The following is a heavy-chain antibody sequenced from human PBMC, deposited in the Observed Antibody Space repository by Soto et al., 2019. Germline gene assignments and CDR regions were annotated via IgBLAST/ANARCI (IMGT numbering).Heavy chain of an antibody. CDR1: GLTFGSYA. J-gene: IGHJ4*02. V-gene: IGHV3-23*01. Sequence: DVHLLESGGGLVQPGGSLRLSCGVSGLTFGSYAMTWVRQAPGKGLEWVSGISGSGANTYYADSVKGRFTISRDNSKNTLYLQMNSLRAEDTAIYYCAKDARYDWKIDFWGQGTLVTVSS. CDR3: AKDARYDWKIDF. CDR2: ISGSGANT. D-gene: IGHD1-20*01.